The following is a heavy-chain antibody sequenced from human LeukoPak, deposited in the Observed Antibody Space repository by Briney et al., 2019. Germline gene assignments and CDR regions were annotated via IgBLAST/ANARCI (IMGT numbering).Heavy chain of an antibody. J-gene: IGHJ4*02. CDR3: ARDASGSQFDY. Sequence: ASVKVSCKASGYTFTCYYMHWVRQARGQGLEWMGWINPNSGGTNYAQKFQGRVTMTMHTSISKAYMEMSRLRSDDTAVYSCARDASGSQFDYWGQGTLVTVSS. CDR1: GYTFTCYY. CDR2: INPNSGGT. V-gene: IGHV1-2*02. D-gene: IGHD3-10*01.